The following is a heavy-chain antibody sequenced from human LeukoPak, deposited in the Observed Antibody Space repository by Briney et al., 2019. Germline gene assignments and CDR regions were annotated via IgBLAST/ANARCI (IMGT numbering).Heavy chain of an antibody. J-gene: IGHJ5*02. D-gene: IGHD2-15*01. V-gene: IGHV3-74*01. CDR1: GFTFSTYW. CDR3: TRRVDATRWYDP. Sequence: PGGSLRLSCAASGFTFSTYWMHWVRQAPGEGLVWVSGINGDGSTTNYADSVKGRFTISRDNAKNTLYLQMNSLRAEDTAVYYCTRRVDATRWYDPWGQGTLVTVSS. CDR2: INGDGSTT.